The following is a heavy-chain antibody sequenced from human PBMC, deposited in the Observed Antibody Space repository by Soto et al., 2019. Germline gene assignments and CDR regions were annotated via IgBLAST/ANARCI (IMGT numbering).Heavy chain of an antibody. CDR2: IYYSGST. CDR1: GGSISSYY. D-gene: IGHD2-2*01. CDR3: ASGGLDYADY. Sequence: QVQLQESGPGLVKPSETLSLTCTVSGGSISSYYWSWIRQPPGKGLEWIGYIYYSGSTNYNPSLKSRVTISVDTSKNQFSLKLSSVTAADTAVYYCASGGLDYADYWGQGTLVTVSS. J-gene: IGHJ4*02. V-gene: IGHV4-59*01.